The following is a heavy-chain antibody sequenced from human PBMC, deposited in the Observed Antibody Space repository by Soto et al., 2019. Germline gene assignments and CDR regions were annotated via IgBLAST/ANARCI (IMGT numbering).Heavy chain of an antibody. J-gene: IGHJ4*02. CDR2: IGGSGGST. V-gene: IGHV3-23*01. CDR1: GFTFSSYA. CDR3: AILPPAYYFDY. Sequence: PGGSLRLSCAASGFTFSSYAMSWVRQAPGKGLEWVSVIGGSGGSTYYADSVKGRLTVSRDNSKKTMSLQMNSLRAEDTAVYYCAILPPAYYFDYWGQGTLVTVSS.